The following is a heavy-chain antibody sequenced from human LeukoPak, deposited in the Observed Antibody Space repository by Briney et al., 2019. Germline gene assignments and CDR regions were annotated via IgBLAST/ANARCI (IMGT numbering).Heavy chain of an antibody. Sequence: GGSLRLSCAASGFTFSNYWMTCVRQAPGKGLEWVAHINQDGSKEYYMDSVKARFTISRDNAKNSLSLQMNSLRAEDTAVYYCVRDGGVSGYDLLDYWGQGTLVTVSS. V-gene: IGHV3-7*01. D-gene: IGHD5-12*01. CDR3: VRDGGVSGYDLLDY. CDR1: GFTFSNYW. CDR2: INQDGSKE. J-gene: IGHJ4*02.